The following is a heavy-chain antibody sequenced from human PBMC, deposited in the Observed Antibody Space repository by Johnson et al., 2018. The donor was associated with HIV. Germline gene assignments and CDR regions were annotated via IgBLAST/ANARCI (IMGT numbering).Heavy chain of an antibody. CDR3: AKALRITMVQVYHRGGDAFDI. V-gene: IGHV3-23*04. J-gene: IGHJ3*02. D-gene: IGHD3-10*01. Sequence: MLLVESGGGVVRPGGSLRLSCAASGFTFDDYGMSWVRQSPGKGLEWVSDISGSAGITYYADSVEGRFTISRDNSRNTLYLQMNSLRAEDTAVYYCAKALRITMVQVYHRGGDAFDIWGQGTMVTVSS. CDR1: GFTFDDYG. CDR2: ISGSAGIT.